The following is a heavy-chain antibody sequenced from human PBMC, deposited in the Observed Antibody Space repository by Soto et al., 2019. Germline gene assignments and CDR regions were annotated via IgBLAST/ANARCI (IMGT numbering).Heavy chain of an antibody. Sequence: EVQLLESGGDVVRPGGYLRLSCAASGFTFISYAMGWVRQAPGKGLEWVAGVSRAGTYTFYADSVRGRFSISRDNSRDTVDLYMNALRGDDTAVYFCVKYTVTEDLGESWGQGTLVSVSS. CDR2: VSRAGTYT. CDR3: VKYTVTEDLGES. V-gene: IGHV3-23*01. CDR1: GFTFISYA. D-gene: IGHD3-16*01. J-gene: IGHJ5*02.